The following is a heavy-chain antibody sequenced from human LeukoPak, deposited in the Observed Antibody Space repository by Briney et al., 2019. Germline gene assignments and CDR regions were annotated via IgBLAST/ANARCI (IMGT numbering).Heavy chain of an antibody. CDR3: VRSIYYFDF. CDR1: EFTFSSHW. Sequence: GGSLRLSCAASEFTFSSHWMHWVRQVPGKGLVWVSRINSDGSSTTYADSVKGRFTISRDNAKSTLYLQMNSLRVEDTAVYYCVRSIYYFDFWGQGTLVTVSS. V-gene: IGHV3-74*01. CDR2: INSDGSST. D-gene: IGHD3-10*01. J-gene: IGHJ4*02.